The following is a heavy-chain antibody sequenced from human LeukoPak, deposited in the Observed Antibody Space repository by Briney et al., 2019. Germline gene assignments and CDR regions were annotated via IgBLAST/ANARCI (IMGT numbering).Heavy chain of an antibody. CDR1: GYTFTSYG. V-gene: IGHV1-18*01. J-gene: IGHJ5*02. CDR2: ISAYNGNT. Sequence: ASVKVSCKASGYTFTSYGISWVRQAPGQGLEWMGWISAYNGNTNYAQKLQGRVTMTTDTSTSTAYMELRGLRSDDTAVYYCARDAKYYDFWSGYCWFDPWGQGTLVTVSS. D-gene: IGHD3-3*01. CDR3: ARDAKYYDFWSGYCWFDP.